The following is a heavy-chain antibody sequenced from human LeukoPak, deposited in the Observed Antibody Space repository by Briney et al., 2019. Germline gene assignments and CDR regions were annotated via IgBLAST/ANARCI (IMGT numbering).Heavy chain of an antibody. CDR3: ARDQYFEFDY. CDR1: GFTFSSYA. J-gene: IGHJ4*02. Sequence: GGSLGLSCAASGFTFSSYAMHWVRQAPGKGLEWVAVISYDGSNKYYADSVKGRFTISRDNSKNTLYLQMNSLRAEDTAVYYCARDQYFEFDYWGQGTLVTVSS. V-gene: IGHV3-30-3*01. CDR2: ISYDGSNK. D-gene: IGHD3-9*01.